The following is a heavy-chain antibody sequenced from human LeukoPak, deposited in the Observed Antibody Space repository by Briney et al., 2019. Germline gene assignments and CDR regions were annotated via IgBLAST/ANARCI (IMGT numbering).Heavy chain of an antibody. V-gene: IGHV3-7*01. CDR2: IKQDGSET. D-gene: IGHD6-13*01. Sequence: ESGGGLVQPWGSLRLSCAASGFSFNTYWMTWVRLAPGKGLEWVANIKQDGSETYYVDSVKGRFTISGDNAKNSLYLQMNSLRAEDTAVYYCARDRNDPWYSRSWHYGMDVWGQGTTVTVSS. CDR3: ARDRNDPWYSRSWHYGMDV. J-gene: IGHJ6*02. CDR1: GFSFNTYW.